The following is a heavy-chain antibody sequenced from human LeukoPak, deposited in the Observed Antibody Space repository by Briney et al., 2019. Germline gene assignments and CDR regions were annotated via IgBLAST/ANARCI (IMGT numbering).Heavy chain of an antibody. Sequence: PSETLSLTCTVSGYSISSGYYWGWIRQPPGKGREWIGSIYHSGSTYYNPSLKSRVTISVDTSKNQFSLKLSSVTAADTAVYYCARDYGDYVSFDYWGQGTLVTVSS. V-gene: IGHV4-38-2*02. CDR1: GYSISSGYY. J-gene: IGHJ4*02. CDR3: ARDYGDYVSFDY. CDR2: IYHSGST. D-gene: IGHD4-17*01.